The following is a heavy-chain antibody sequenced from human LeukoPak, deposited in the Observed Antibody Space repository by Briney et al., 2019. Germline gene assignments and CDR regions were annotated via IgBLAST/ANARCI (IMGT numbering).Heavy chain of an antibody. CDR2: VNKDGTEK. Sequence: GGSLRLSCAASGFTFSSYCMTWLRQGPGKGLEWVATVNKDGTEKYYVDSVKGRFTISRDNAENSLYLHMNSLRADDTAVYYCTRGGRGTSYYWQYWGQGTLVTVSS. D-gene: IGHD1-26*01. V-gene: IGHV3-7*01. CDR1: GFTFSSYC. J-gene: IGHJ4*02. CDR3: TRGGRGTSYYWQY.